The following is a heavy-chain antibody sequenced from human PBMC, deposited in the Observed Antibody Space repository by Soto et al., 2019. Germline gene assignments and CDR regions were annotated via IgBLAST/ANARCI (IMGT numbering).Heavy chain of an antibody. V-gene: IGHV2-5*02. Sequence: QITLKESGPTLVKPTQTLTLTCTFSGFSLNTRGVGVGWIRQPPGKALEWLALISWDGEKRYSPSLKSRLTNTKDTPENQVVLTITNMDPVDTATYYCAPRRGDLLTGHYYFDYWGQGTLVTVSS. J-gene: IGHJ4*02. D-gene: IGHD3-9*01. CDR1: GFSLNTRGVG. CDR2: ISWDGEK. CDR3: APRRGDLLTGHYYFDY.